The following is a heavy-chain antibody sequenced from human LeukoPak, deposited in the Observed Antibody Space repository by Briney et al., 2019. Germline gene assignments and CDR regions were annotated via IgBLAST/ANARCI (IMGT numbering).Heavy chain of an antibody. Sequence: PSETLSLTCAVSGGSISSSNWWSWVRQPPGKGLKWIGEIYHSGSTNYNPSLKSRVTISVDTSKNQFSLKLSSVTAADTAVYYCARLGKSGSYSRYYYYMDVWGKGTTVTISS. J-gene: IGHJ6*03. CDR3: ARLGKSGSYSRYYYYMDV. CDR1: GGSISSSNW. D-gene: IGHD1-26*01. V-gene: IGHV4-4*02. CDR2: IYHSGST.